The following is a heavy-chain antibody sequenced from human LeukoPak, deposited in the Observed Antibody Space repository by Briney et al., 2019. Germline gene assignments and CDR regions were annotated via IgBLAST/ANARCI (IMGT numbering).Heavy chain of an antibody. CDR1: GFTFSDYY. V-gene: IGHV3-11*01. D-gene: IGHD2-2*01. J-gene: IGHJ4*02. CDR2: ISSSGSTI. CDR3: ARDLSGYCSSASCYHSFDY. Sequence: GGSLRLSCAASGFTFSDYYMSWIRQAPVKALEWVSYISSSGSTIYYADSVKGRFTISRDNAKNSLYLQMNSLRAEDTAVYYCARDLSGYCSSASCYHSFDYWGQGTLVTVSS.